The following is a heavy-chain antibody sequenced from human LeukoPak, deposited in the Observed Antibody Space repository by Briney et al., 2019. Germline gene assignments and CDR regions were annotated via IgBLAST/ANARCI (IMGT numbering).Heavy chain of an antibody. V-gene: IGHV4-34*01. J-gene: IGHJ4*02. CDR3: ARESGGTGH. CDR1: GGPLSGYY. Sequence: SETLSLICAVSGGPLSGYYWSWIRQPPGKGLEWIGEINHSGSLNYNASLKSRVSISADTSKNQFSLKLTSVTASDTAVYYCARESGGTGHCGQGTLVTVSS. D-gene: IGHD3/OR15-3a*01. CDR2: INHSGSL.